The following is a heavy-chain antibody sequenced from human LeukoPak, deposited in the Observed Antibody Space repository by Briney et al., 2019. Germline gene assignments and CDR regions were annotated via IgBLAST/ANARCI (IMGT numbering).Heavy chain of an antibody. Sequence: GGSLRLSCAASGFTFSGYAMHWVRQAPGKGLEYVSAITNNGGTTYYANSVKGRFTISRDNSKNTLYLQMGSLRAEDMAVYYCARVSVWNYFDYWGQGTLVTVSS. CDR3: ARVSVWNYFDY. V-gene: IGHV3-64*01. J-gene: IGHJ4*02. CDR1: GFTFSGYA. D-gene: IGHD3-16*01. CDR2: ITNNGGTT.